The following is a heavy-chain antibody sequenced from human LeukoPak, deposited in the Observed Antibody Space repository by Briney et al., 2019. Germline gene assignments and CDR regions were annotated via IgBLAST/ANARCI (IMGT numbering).Heavy chain of an antibody. CDR3: ASGHYYDSSGYYRY. Sequence: GGSLRLSCAASGFIFSSYAMSWVRQAPGKGLEWVSYGGSGGSTYYADSVKGRFTVSRDNSKSTLYLQMNSLRAEDTAVYYCASGHYYDSSGYYRYWGQGTLVTVSS. CDR2: GGSGGST. CDR1: GFIFSSYA. J-gene: IGHJ4*02. V-gene: IGHV3-23*01. D-gene: IGHD3-22*01.